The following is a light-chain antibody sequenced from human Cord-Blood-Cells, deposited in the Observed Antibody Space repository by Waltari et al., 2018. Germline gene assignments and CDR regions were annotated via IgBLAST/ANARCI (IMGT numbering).Light chain of an antibody. CDR3: CSYAGSRVV. V-gene: IGLV2-23*01. CDR2: EGS. J-gene: IGLJ2*01. CDR1: SSDVGSYNL. Sequence: QSALTQPASVSGSPGQSITISCPGTSSDVGSYNLVSWYQQHPGKAPKLMTYEGSKRPSGVSNRFSGSKSGNTASLTISGLQAEDEADYYCCSYAGSRVVFGGGTKLTVL.